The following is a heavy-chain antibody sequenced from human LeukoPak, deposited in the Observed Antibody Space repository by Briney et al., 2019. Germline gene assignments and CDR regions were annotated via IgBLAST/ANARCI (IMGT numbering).Heavy chain of an antibody. Sequence: PGGSPRLSCAASGFTFDDYGMSWVRQAPGKGLEWVSGINWNGGSTGYADSVKGRFTISRDNAKNSLYLQMNSLRAEDTALYYCARDRDIVVVPAYYMDVWGKGTTVTVSS. CDR3: ARDRDIVVVPAYYMDV. CDR2: INWNGGST. J-gene: IGHJ6*03. D-gene: IGHD2-2*01. V-gene: IGHV3-20*04. CDR1: GFTFDDYG.